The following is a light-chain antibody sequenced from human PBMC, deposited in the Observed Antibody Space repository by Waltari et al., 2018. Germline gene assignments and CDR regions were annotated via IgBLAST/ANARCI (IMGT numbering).Light chain of an antibody. CDR3: QQYNNWPLT. CDR2: RAS. Sequence: EIVMTQSPATLSLSPGERATLSCRASQSVTNNLAWYQQKPGQAPRLLIYRASTRGTSIPARISGSGSGTEFTLTISSLQSEDFAFYYCQQYNNWPLTFGGGTKVEIK. CDR1: QSVTNN. V-gene: IGKV3-15*01. J-gene: IGKJ4*01.